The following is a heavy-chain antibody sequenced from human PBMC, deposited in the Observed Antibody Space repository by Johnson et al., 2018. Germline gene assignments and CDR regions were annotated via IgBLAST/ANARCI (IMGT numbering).Heavy chain of an antibody. CDR3: ARDGWSSSWYGAFDI. D-gene: IGHD6-13*01. V-gene: IGHV3-48*01. J-gene: IGHJ3*02. CDR2: ISSSSSTI. Sequence: VQLVQSGGGVVQXGRSXRLXCAASGFTFSSYSMNWVRQAPGKGLEWVSYISSSSSTIYYADSVKGRFTISRDNAKNSLYLQMNRRRAEDTAVYYCARDGWSSSWYGAFDIWGQGTMVTVSS. CDR1: GFTFSSYS.